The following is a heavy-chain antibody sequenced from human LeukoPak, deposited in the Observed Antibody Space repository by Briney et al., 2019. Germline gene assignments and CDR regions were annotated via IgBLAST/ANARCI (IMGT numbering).Heavy chain of an antibody. V-gene: IGHV3-30*03. CDR1: GFTFSSYG. J-gene: IGHJ6*03. CDR2: ISYDGSDK. Sequence: PGRSLRLSCAASGFTFSSYGMHWVRQAPGKGLEWVAVISYDGSDKYYADSVKGRFTISRDNSKNTLYLQMNSLRAEDTAVYYCARDPIAAAGTYYYYYMDVWGKGTTVTVSS. CDR3: ARDPIAAAGTYYYYYMDV. D-gene: IGHD6-13*01.